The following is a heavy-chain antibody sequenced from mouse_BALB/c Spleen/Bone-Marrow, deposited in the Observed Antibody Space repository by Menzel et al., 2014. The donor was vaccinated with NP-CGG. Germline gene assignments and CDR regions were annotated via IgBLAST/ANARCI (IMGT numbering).Heavy chain of an antibody. V-gene: IGHV5-17*02. CDR1: GFTFSRFG. CDR2: ISSGSSSI. J-gene: IGHJ2*01. CDR3: ARGDY. Sequence: EVKLVESGEGLVQPGGSRKLSCAASGFTFSRFGMHWVRQAPEKGLEWVAYISSGSSSIYYSDTVRGRFTISRDNPMDTLFLQMTSLRSEDTAMYYCARGDYWGQGTILTVSS.